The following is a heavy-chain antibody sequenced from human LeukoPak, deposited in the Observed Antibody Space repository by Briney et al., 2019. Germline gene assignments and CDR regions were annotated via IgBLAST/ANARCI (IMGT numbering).Heavy chain of an antibody. J-gene: IGHJ4*02. Sequence: PGGSLRLSCAASGFTFSSYAMSWVRQAPGKGLEWVSAIIGIGGSTYYADSVKGLFTISRDNSKNTLYLQMTSLRAEDTAVYYCAIPTWTLRLGELSPLDYWGQGNLVTVSS. CDR2: IIGIGGST. CDR1: GFTFSSYA. CDR3: AIPTWTLRLGELSPLDY. D-gene: IGHD3-16*02. V-gene: IGHV3-23*01.